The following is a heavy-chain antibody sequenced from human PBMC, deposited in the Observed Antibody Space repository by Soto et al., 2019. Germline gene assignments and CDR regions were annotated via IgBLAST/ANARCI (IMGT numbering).Heavy chain of an antibody. V-gene: IGHV4-34*01. D-gene: IGHD3-3*01. J-gene: IGHJ4*02. Sequence: SETLSLTCAVYGGSFSGYCWSWIRQPPGKGLEWIGEINHSGSTNYNPSLKSRVTISVDTSKNQFSLKLSSVTAADTAVYYCARAPMLHPYYDFWSGYFDYWRQGTLVTVSS. CDR3: ARAPMLHPYYDFWSGYFDY. CDR2: INHSGST. CDR1: GGSFSGYC.